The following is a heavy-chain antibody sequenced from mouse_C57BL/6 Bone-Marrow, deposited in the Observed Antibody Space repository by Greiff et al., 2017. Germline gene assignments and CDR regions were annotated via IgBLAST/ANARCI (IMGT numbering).Heavy chain of an antibody. D-gene: IGHD1-1*01. CDR1: GYAFSSSW. CDR3: ARKYYGPWYFDV. CDR2: IYPGDGDT. Sequence: QVQLQQSGPELVKPGASVKISCKASGYAFSSSWMNWVKQRPGKGLEWIGRIYPGDGDTNYNGKFKGEATLTADKSSSTAYMQLSSLTSEDSAVYFCARKYYGPWYFDVWGTGTTVTVSS. V-gene: IGHV1-82*01. J-gene: IGHJ1*03.